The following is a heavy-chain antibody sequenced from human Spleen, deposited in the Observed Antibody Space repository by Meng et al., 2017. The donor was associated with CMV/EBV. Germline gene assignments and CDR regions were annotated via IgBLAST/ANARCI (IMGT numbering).Heavy chain of an antibody. Sequence: WIRQPPGKGLEWIGEINHSGSTNYNPSLKSRVTISVDTSKNQFSLKLSSVTAADTAVYYCARARDFRSLGTYYYGSGSYYRASYFDYWGQGTLVTVSS. D-gene: IGHD3-10*01. J-gene: IGHJ4*02. V-gene: IGHV4-34*01. CDR3: ARARDFRSLGTYYYGSGSYYRASYFDY. CDR2: INHSGST.